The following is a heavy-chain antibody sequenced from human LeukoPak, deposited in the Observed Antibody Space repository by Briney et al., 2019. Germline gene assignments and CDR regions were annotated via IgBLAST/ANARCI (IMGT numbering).Heavy chain of an antibody. J-gene: IGHJ3*02. CDR1: GFTLSSYS. D-gene: IGHD3-10*01. CDR3: ARVIRGALRAAAFDI. Sequence: GGSLRLSCAASGFTLSSYSMNWVRQAPGKGLEWVSSISSSSSYIYYADSVKGRFTISRDNARNSLYLQMNSLRAEDTAVYYCARVIRGALRAAAFDIWGQGTMVTVSS. CDR2: ISSSSSYI. V-gene: IGHV3-21*04.